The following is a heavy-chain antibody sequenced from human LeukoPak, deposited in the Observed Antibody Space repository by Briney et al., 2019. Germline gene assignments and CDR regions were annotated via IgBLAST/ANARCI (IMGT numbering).Heavy chain of an antibody. D-gene: IGHD3-22*01. V-gene: IGHV1-18*01. Sequence: GASVKVSCKASGYTFTSYGISWVRQAPGQGLEWMGWISAYNGNTNYAQKLQGRVTMTTDTSTSTAYMELRSLRSDDTAVYYCARVPSPTMIVVVIGWFDPWGQGTLVTVSS. CDR3: ARVPSPTMIVVVIGWFDP. CDR1: GYTFTSYG. J-gene: IGHJ5*02. CDR2: ISAYNGNT.